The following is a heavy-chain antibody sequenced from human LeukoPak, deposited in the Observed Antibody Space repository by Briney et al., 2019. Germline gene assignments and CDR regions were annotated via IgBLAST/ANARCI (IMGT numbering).Heavy chain of an antibody. CDR2: IYTSGST. J-gene: IGHJ4*02. CDR3: ARVSSSGWRLDY. V-gene: IGHV4-59*10. CDR1: GGSFSGYW. D-gene: IGHD6-19*01. Sequence: PSETLSLTCAVYGGSFSGYWWSWVRLPPGKGLEWIGRIYTSGSTNYNPSLKSRVTMSVDTSKNQFSLKLSSVTAADTAVYYCARVSSSGWRLDYWGQGTLVTVSS.